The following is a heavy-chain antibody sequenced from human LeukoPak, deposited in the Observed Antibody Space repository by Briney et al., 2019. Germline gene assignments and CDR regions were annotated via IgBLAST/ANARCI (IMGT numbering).Heavy chain of an antibody. CDR2: ISAYNGNT. CDR1: GYTFTSYG. V-gene: IGHV1-18*04. J-gene: IGHJ5*02. CDR3: ARDSLYGSGNTNWFDP. Sequence: ASVKVSCKASGYTFTSYGISWVRQAPGQGLEWMGWISAYNGNTNYAQKLQGRVTITTDTSTSTAYMELRSLRSDDTAVYYCARDSLYGSGNTNWFDPWGQGTLVTVSS. D-gene: IGHD3-10*01.